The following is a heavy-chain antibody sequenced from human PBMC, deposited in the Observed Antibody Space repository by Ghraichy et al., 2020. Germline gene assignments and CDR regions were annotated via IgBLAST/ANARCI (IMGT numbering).Heavy chain of an antibody. D-gene: IGHD3-9*01. CDR1: GFTFSTYV. V-gene: IGHV3-74*01. CDR2: ISNDGRIT. Sequence: GGSLRLSCAASGFTFSTYVMHWVRQAPGKGLVWVSRISNDGRITSYADSVKGRFTISRDNAKNTLFLQVNSLRAEDTAMYYCARDLDWILYDYWGLGTVVTISS. J-gene: IGHJ4*02. CDR3: ARDLDWILYDY.